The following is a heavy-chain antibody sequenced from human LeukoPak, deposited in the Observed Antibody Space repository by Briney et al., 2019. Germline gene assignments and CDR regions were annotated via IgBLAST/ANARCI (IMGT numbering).Heavy chain of an antibody. CDR3: AKGASMGYSGYDFLDYHYMDV. V-gene: IGHV3-43D*03. CDR2: ITWDGGST. CDR1: GFSFDEYA. J-gene: IGHJ6*03. Sequence: GGALRLSRAASGFSFDEYAMHWVGQAPGKGVEGVSRITWDGGSTYYRDSVKGRFTISRDNSKNSLYLQMDSLRGEDTALYYCAKGASMGYSGYDFLDYHYMDVWGKGTTVTV. D-gene: IGHD5-12*01.